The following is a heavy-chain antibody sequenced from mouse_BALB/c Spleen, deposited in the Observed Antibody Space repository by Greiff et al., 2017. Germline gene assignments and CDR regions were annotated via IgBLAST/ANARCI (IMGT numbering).Heavy chain of an antibody. Sequence: EVQRVESGAELVKPGASVKLSCTASGFNIKDTYMHWVKQRPEQGLEWIGRIDPANGNTKYDPKFQGKATITADTSSNTAYLQLSSLTSEDTAVYYCFRLDYCGQGTTLTVSS. CDR3: FRLDY. CDR2: IDPANGNT. V-gene: IGHV14-3*02. CDR1: GFNIKDTY. J-gene: IGHJ2*01.